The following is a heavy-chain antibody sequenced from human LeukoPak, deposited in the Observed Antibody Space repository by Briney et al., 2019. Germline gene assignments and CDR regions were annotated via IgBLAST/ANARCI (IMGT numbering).Heavy chain of an antibody. Sequence: GGSLRLSCAASGITVNTNYMSWVRQAPGKGLEWVSIIYSGGATFYADSVKGRFTISRDNSKNTLYLQMNSLRAEDTAVYYCARALGSPYYYYMDVWGKGTTVTVSS. J-gene: IGHJ6*03. CDR2: IYSGGAT. CDR1: GITVNTNY. D-gene: IGHD3-10*01. CDR3: ARALGSPYYYYMDV. V-gene: IGHV3-66*02.